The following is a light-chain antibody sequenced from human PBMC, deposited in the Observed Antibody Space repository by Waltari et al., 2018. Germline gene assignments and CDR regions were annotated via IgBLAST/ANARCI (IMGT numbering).Light chain of an antibody. Sequence: QYALTQPASVSGSPGPSITISCTGTRSDIGGYNHFSWYHQHPGKVPKLIIYDVSGRPSGVSNRFSGSKSGNTASLTISGLQAEDEADYYCSSYTSSTTNVFGSGTKVTVL. CDR1: RSDIGGYNH. CDR3: SSYTSSTTNV. CDR2: DVS. J-gene: IGLJ6*01. V-gene: IGLV2-14*03.